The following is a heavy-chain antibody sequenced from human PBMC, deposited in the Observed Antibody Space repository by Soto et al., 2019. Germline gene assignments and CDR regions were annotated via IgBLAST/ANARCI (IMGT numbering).Heavy chain of an antibody. V-gene: IGHV3-33*01. D-gene: IGHD1-26*01. Sequence: GSLILSYSASCFIISAYGIHWVRHTPGKGLEWVAIVWNDGINKYYADSVKGRFTISRDNFKNTVDLQMNSLRVEDTAVYYCARLAYSNFLGGLDSWGQGTLVTVSS. CDR3: ARLAYSNFLGGLDS. J-gene: IGHJ5*01. CDR1: CFIISAYG. CDR2: VWNDGINK.